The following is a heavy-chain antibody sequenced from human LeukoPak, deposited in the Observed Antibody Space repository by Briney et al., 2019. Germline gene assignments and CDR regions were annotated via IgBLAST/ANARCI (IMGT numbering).Heavy chain of an antibody. CDR1: GYTFSDYA. Sequence: ASVKVSCKASGYTFSDYAVAWVRQAPGQGLEWMGWISAYNGHTGYAQKLQGRVTMTTDTSTSTAYMDLRSLKSDVTAVYYCARDPGLDSSSPHSWGQGTLVTVSS. V-gene: IGHV1-18*01. CDR3: ARDPGLDSSSPHS. CDR2: ISAYNGHT. D-gene: IGHD6-6*01. J-gene: IGHJ4*02.